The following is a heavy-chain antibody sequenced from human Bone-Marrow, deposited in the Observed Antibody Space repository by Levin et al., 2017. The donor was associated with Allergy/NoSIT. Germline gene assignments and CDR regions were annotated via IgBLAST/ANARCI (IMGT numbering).Heavy chain of an antibody. D-gene: IGHD5-18*01. CDR3: ARMGDTTMVAPFDY. Sequence: SETLSLTCTVSGGSISNYYWSWIRQPPGKELEWIGYIYYSGTAKYNPSLKSRLTISVDTSKSQFSLKLTSVTAADTAIYYCARMGDTTMVAPFDYWGQGTLVTVSS. CDR1: GGSISNYY. CDR2: IYYSGTA. V-gene: IGHV4-59*01. J-gene: IGHJ4*02.